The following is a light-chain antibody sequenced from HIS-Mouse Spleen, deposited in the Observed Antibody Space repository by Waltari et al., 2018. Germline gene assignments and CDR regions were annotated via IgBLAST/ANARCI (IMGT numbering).Light chain of an antibody. Sequence: SYVLTQPPSVSVAPGKTARITCGGNNIGSKSVHWYQQKPGQAPVLVVYDDSHRPSGIPSLFAGSNSGNTATLTISRVEAGDEADYYCQVWDSSSDHVVFGGGTKLTVL. V-gene: IGLV3-21*03. CDR3: QVWDSSSDHVV. CDR1: NIGSKS. J-gene: IGLJ2*01. CDR2: DDS.